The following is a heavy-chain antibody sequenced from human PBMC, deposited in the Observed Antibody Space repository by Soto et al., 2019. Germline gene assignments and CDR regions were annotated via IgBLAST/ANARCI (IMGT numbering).Heavy chain of an antibody. CDR2: MRHKPESYTT. Sequence: EVQLVESGGSLVQPGGSLRLSCAVSGFTVGDHYMDWVRQAPGKGLEWVGRMRHKPESYTTEYAASVKGRFAISRDDSKNSLNLQMNSLKSEDTAVYYWAAWLSGRGYWGQGTLVTVSS. CDR1: GFTVGDHY. D-gene: IGHD6-19*01. V-gene: IGHV3-72*01. J-gene: IGHJ4*02. CDR3: AAWLSGRGY.